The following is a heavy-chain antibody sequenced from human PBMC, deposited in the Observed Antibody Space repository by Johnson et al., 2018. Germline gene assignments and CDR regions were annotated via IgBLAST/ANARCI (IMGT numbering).Heavy chain of an antibody. Sequence: VQLVQSGGGVVQPGRSLRLSCAASGFTFSNYWMSWVRQIPGKGLEWVANIKQDGSQKDYVDSMKGRFTISRDNAKNSLYLQMDSLGVEDTGVYYCATAGRSIPTSYWGLGTMVTVSS. CDR3: ATAGRSIPTSY. J-gene: IGHJ4*02. CDR1: GFTFSNYW. CDR2: IKQDGSQK. V-gene: IGHV3-7*01. D-gene: IGHD3-3*01.